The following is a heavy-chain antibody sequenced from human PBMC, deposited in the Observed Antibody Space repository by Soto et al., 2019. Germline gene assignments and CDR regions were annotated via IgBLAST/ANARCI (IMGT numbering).Heavy chain of an antibody. Sequence: QVQLQESGPGLVKPSETLSLTCTVSVGSVSSGSYYWSWIRQPPGKGLEWIGYIYYSGSTNYNPHLKSRVTISVDTSKNQFSLKLSSVTAADTAVYYCASIITGTTGGWYYYGMAVWGHGTTVTVSS. V-gene: IGHV4-61*01. D-gene: IGHD1-7*01. CDR3: ASIITGTTGGWYYYGMAV. CDR1: VGSVSSGSYY. CDR2: IYYSGST. J-gene: IGHJ6*02.